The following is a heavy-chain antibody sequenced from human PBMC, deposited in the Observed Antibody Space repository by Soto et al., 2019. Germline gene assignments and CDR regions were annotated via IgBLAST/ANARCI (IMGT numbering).Heavy chain of an antibody. Sequence: QVQLQESGPGLVKPSGTLSLTCAVSGGSISSSNWWSWVRQPPGKGLEWIGEIYHSGSTNYNPSLQSGVHISVDKSKNQFSLKLSSVTAADTAVYYCARRDIVAPIAFDIWGQGTMVTVSS. CDR2: IYHSGST. CDR3: ARRDIVAPIAFDI. V-gene: IGHV4-4*02. CDR1: GGSISSSNW. J-gene: IGHJ3*02. D-gene: IGHD2-15*01.